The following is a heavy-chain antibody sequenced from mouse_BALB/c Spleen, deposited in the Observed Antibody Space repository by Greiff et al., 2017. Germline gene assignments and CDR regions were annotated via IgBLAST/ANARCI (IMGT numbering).Heavy chain of an antibody. CDR2: IAPGSGST. D-gene: IGHD2-14*01. J-gene: IGHJ4*01. Sequence: DLVKPGASVKLSCKASGYTFTSYWINWIKQRPGQGLEWIGRIAPGSGSTYYNEMFKGKATLTVDTSSSTAYIQLSSLSSEDSAVYFCARGRYNLYYYAMDYWGQGTSDTVSS. CDR3: ARGRYNLYYYAMDY. CDR1: GYTFTSYW. V-gene: IGHV1S41*01.